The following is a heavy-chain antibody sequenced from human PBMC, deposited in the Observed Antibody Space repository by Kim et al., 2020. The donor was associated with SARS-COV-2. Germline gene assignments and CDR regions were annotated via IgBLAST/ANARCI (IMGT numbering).Heavy chain of an antibody. V-gene: IGHV5-51*01. D-gene: IGHD2-15*01. J-gene: IGHJ4*02. CDR3: ARGSQLSGDY. Sequence: DTRYSPSFQGQVTISADKSISTADLQWSSLKASDTAMYYCARGSQLSGDYWGQGTLVTVSS. CDR2: DT.